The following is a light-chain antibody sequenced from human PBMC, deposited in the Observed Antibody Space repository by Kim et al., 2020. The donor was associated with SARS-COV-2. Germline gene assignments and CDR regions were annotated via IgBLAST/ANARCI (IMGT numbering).Light chain of an antibody. J-gene: IGLJ1*01. CDR1: SSDVGGHNY. CDR3: SSYTSSSTLYV. CDR2: DVS. V-gene: IGLV2-14*03. Sequence: HSITISVLGTSSDVGGHNYVSWYQQHPGKAPKFMIYDVSNRPSGVSNRFSGSKSGNTASLTISGLQAEDEADYYCSSYTSSSTLYVFGTGTKVTVL.